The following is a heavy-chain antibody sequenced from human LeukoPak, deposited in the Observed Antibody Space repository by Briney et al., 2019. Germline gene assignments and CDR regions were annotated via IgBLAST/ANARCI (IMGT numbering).Heavy chain of an antibody. CDR3: ASYGGLGY. CDR1: GFTFSSYA. Sequence: QPGRSLRLSCAASGFTFSSYAMHWVRQAPGKGLEWVAVISYDGSNKYYADSVKGRFTISRDNSKNTLYLQMNSLRAEDTAVYYCASYGGLGYWGQGTLVTVSS. J-gene: IGHJ4*02. V-gene: IGHV3-30-3*01. CDR2: ISYDGSNK. D-gene: IGHD4-23*01.